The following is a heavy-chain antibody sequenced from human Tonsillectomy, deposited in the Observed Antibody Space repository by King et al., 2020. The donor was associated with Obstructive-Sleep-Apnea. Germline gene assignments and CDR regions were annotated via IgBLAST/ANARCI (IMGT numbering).Heavy chain of an antibody. Sequence: QLVQSGADVKKPGASVKVSCKASGYTFTGYEINWVRQAPGQGLEWMGWMNPHSGNSGSAQKFQGRITMTRDTSTSTAYMEMRGLKSEDTAVYYCARGEMTSHFGSAQGFDPWGQGTLVTVSS. CDR2: MNPHSGNS. CDR3: ARGEMTSHFGSAQGFDP. V-gene: IGHV1-8*01. CDR1: GYTFTGYE. J-gene: IGHJ5*02. D-gene: IGHD3-10*01.